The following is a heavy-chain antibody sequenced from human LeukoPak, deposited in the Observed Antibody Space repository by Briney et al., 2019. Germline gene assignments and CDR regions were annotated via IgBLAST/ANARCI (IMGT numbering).Heavy chain of an antibody. CDR2: IYYSGST. Sequence: PSQTLSLTCTVSGGSISSGGYYWSWIRQHPGKGLEWIGYIYYSGSTYYNPSLKSRVTISVDTSKNQFSLKLSSVTAADTAVYYCASQYYDILTGYPTTAPFDYWGQGTLVTVSS. CDR1: GGSISSGGYY. J-gene: IGHJ4*02. CDR3: ASQYYDILTGYPTTAPFDY. D-gene: IGHD3-9*01. V-gene: IGHV4-31*03.